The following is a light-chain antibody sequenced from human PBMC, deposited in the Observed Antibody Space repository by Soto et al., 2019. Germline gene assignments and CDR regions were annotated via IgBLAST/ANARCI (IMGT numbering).Light chain of an antibody. J-gene: IGLJ1*01. Sequence: QSVLTQPASVSGSPGQSITISCTGTSSDVGAYNYVSWYQQHPGKAPKLLIFEVSSRPSGVSNRFSGSKSGSTASLTISGLQDEDEADYYCSSYADSDTLYVFGTGNKVTVL. CDR1: SSDVGAYNY. CDR3: SSYADSDTLYV. CDR2: EVS. V-gene: IGLV2-14*01.